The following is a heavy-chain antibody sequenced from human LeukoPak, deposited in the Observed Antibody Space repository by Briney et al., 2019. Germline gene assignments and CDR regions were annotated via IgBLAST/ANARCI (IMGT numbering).Heavy chain of an antibody. CDR1: GFTFRSYD. Sequence: GGSLRLSCAASGFTFRSYDMLWVRQAPGKGLVGVAVISYDGSNTYYAASVKGRFTISRDNSKNTLYLQMNSLRAEDTAVYYCAKGLGDDYGGNSCDYWGQGTLVTVSS. V-gene: IGHV3-30*18. CDR3: AKGLGDDYGGNSCDY. D-gene: IGHD4-23*01. J-gene: IGHJ4*02. CDR2: ISYDGSNT.